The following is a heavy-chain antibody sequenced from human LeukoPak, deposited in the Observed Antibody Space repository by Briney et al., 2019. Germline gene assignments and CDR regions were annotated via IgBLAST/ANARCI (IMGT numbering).Heavy chain of an antibody. CDR1: GFSFSSYT. CDR2: ISSSSDR. Sequence: PGGSLRLSCAASGFSFSSYTLNWVRQAPGKGLEWVSAISSSSDRYYADSVEGRFTISRDNAKNSLFLQMNSLRVEDTAVYYCAVQRGLDYWGQGTLVTVSS. D-gene: IGHD3-22*01. V-gene: IGHV3-21*01. J-gene: IGHJ4*02. CDR3: AVQRGLDY.